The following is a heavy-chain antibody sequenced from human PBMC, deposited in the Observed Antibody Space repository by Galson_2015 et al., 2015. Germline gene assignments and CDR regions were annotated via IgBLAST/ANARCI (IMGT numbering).Heavy chain of an antibody. CDR3: ARGGYCSGDTCYPFSAFDV. J-gene: IGHJ3*01. V-gene: IGHV3-48*03. Sequence: SLRLSCAVAGLTFSNYEMNWVRQAPGKGLEWVSYISGSGSTMYYADSVKGRFAISRDNAKNSLYLQMNSLRAVDTAVYYCARGGYCSGDTCYPFSAFDVWGQGTLVTVSS. D-gene: IGHD2-15*01. CDR2: ISGSGSTM. CDR1: GLTFSNYE.